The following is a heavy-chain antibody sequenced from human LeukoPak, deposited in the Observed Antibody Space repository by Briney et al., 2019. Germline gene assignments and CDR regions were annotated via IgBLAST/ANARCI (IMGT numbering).Heavy chain of an antibody. CDR3: ASLRAAAKENYYYYGMDV. J-gene: IGHJ6*01. D-gene: IGHD6-13*01. V-gene: IGHV3-53*01. CDR1: GFTLSTEI. Sequence: PRGSLRLSCAASGFTLSTEIMSWVRQAPGKGLEWVSVIYIGVSTYYADTAKCRFTISRDNSKNKLYLHLNSLRAEDTAVYYCASLRAAAKENYYYYGMDVWGQGGTVTVSP. CDR2: IYIGVST.